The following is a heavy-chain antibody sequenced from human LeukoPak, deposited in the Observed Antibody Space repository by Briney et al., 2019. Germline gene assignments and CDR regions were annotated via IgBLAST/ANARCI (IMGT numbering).Heavy chain of an antibody. V-gene: IGHV3-15*01. CDR3: TTDHDSSGYVFDY. CDR2: IKSKTDGGTT. CDR1: GFTFSNAW. J-gene: IGHJ4*02. D-gene: IGHD3-22*01. Sequence: PGGSLRLSCAASGFTFSNAWMSWVRQAPGKGLEWVGRIKSKTDGGTTDYAAPVKSRFTISRDDSKDTLYLQMNSLKTEDTAVYYCTTDHDSSGYVFDYWGQGTLVTVSS.